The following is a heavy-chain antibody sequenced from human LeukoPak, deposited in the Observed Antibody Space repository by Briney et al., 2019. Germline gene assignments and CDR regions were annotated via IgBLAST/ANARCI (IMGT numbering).Heavy chain of an antibody. J-gene: IGHJ4*02. CDR2: FNSDGSST. D-gene: IGHD5-18*01. V-gene: IGHV3-74*01. CDR1: GFTFSTYW. CDR3: ANLAMVTFDY. Sequence: GGSLRLSCAASGFTFSTYWMHWVRHAPGKGLVWVSRFNSDGSSTSYADSVKGRFTISRDNAKNTLYLQMNSLRVEDTAVYYCANLAMVTFDYWGQGTLVTVSS.